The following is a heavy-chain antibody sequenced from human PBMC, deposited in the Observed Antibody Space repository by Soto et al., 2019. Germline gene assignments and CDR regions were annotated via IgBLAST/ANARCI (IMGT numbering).Heavy chain of an antibody. Sequence: QVQLVESGGGVVQPGRSLRLSCAASGFTFSSYAMHWVRQAPGKGLEWVAVISYDGSNKYYADSVKGRFTISRDNSKNTMYLQMNSLRAEDTAVYYCARPIGEGYSSSWGGYYYYGMDVWGQGTTVTVSS. CDR2: ISYDGSNK. CDR3: ARPIGEGYSSSWGGYYYYGMDV. CDR1: GFTFSSYA. J-gene: IGHJ6*02. D-gene: IGHD6-13*01. V-gene: IGHV3-30-3*01.